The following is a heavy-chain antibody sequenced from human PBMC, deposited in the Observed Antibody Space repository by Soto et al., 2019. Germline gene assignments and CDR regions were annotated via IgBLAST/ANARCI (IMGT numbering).Heavy chain of an antibody. Sequence: AASVKVSCKASGYTFTRYDINWVRQATGQGLEWMGWMNPNSGNTGYAQKFQGRVTMTRNTSISTAYMELSSLRSEDTAVYYCAIRPMIVAAYKDYWGQGTLVTVSS. D-gene: IGHD3-22*01. J-gene: IGHJ4*02. CDR3: AIRPMIVAAYKDY. CDR1: GYTFTRYD. V-gene: IGHV1-8*01. CDR2: MNPNSGNT.